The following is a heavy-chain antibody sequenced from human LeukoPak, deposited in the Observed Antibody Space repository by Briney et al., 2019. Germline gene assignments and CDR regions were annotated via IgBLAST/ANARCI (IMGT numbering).Heavy chain of an antibody. J-gene: IGHJ5*02. D-gene: IGHD5-12*01. V-gene: IGHV4-59*01. CDR3: ARVPGGPSGYDQGWFAP. CDR2: IYYSGST. CDR1: GGSISSYY. Sequence: SETLSLTCTVPGGSISSYYWSWIRQPPGKGLEWIGYIYYSGSTNYNPSLKRRVTISVDTSKNQFSLKLSSVTAADTAVYYCARVPGGPSGYDQGWFAPWGQGTLVTVSS.